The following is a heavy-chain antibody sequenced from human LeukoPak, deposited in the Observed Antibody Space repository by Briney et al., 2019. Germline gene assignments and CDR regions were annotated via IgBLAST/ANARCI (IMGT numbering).Heavy chain of an antibody. J-gene: IGHJ3*02. CDR3: ARAPPPPEYSSSSDLDAFDI. CDR1: GGSISSGGYY. Sequence: PSQTLSLTCTVSGGSISSGGYYWSWIRQPPGKGLEWIGYIYHSGSTYYNPSLKSRVTISVDRSKNQFSLKLSSVTAADTAVYYCARAPPPPEYSSSSDLDAFDIWGQGTMVTVSS. V-gene: IGHV4-30-2*01. D-gene: IGHD6-6*01. CDR2: IYHSGST.